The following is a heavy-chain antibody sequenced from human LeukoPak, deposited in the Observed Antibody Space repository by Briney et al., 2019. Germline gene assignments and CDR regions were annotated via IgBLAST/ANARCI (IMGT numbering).Heavy chain of an antibody. CDR2: IYYSGST. Sequence: SQTLSLTCTVSGGSISSGGYYWSWIRQHPGKGPEWTRYIYYSGSTYYNPSLKSRVTISVDTSKNQFSLKLNSVTAADTAVYYCARGMVVTATHDAFDIWGQGTMVTVSS. CDR1: GGSISSGGYY. D-gene: IGHD2-21*02. J-gene: IGHJ3*02. V-gene: IGHV4-31*03. CDR3: ARGMVVTATHDAFDI.